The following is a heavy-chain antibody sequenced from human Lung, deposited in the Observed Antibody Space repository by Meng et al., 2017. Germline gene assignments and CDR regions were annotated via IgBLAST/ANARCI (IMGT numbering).Heavy chain of an antibody. Sequence: QVQLQQWGAGELKPSETLSLTCAVYVGSFSGYQWNWIRQSPGKGLEWIGDINHRGRTNYNPSLKSRVTISVDTSKNQFSLKLSSVTAAGTAVYYCARDQGGAGGYWGQGTLVTVSS. CDR1: VGSFSGYQ. CDR2: INHRGRT. J-gene: IGHJ4*02. V-gene: IGHV4-34*01. D-gene: IGHD2-15*01. CDR3: ARDQGGAGGY.